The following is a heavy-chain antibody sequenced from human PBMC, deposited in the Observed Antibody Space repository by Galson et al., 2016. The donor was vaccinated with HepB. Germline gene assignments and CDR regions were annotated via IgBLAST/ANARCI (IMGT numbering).Heavy chain of an antibody. D-gene: IGHD4-11*01. CDR1: GYSFSSYW. Sequence: QSGAEVKKPGESLKISCKGSGYSFSSYWIGWVRQMPGKGLEWMGIISPGDSDTRYSPSFQGQVTISVDKAISTAYMQWSSLKASDSGIYYCARRPPVTGRSGHYFDSWGQGTLVTVSS. CDR3: ARRPPVTGRSGHYFDS. CDR2: ISPGDSDT. V-gene: IGHV5-51*01. J-gene: IGHJ4*02.